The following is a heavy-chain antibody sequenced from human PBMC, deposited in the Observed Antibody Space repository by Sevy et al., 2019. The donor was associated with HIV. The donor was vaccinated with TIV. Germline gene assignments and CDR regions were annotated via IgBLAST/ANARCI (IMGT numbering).Heavy chain of an antibody. Sequence: GGSLRLSCAASGFTFNNYGMHWVRQAPGKGLEWVAVIWNDQINKHYADSVKGRFTISRDNSKNTLYLQMTGLRAEDTAVYYCASLPNNYYDTSGSSGDDAFDLWGRGTMVTVSS. CDR3: ASLPNNYYDTSGSSGDDAFDL. J-gene: IGHJ3*01. CDR1: GFTFNNYG. V-gene: IGHV3-33*03. D-gene: IGHD3-22*01. CDR2: IWNDQINK.